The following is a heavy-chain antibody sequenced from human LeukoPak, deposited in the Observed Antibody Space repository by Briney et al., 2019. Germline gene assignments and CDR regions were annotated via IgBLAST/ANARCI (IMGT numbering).Heavy chain of an antibody. D-gene: IGHD2-15*01. Sequence: PGGSLRLSCAASGFTFSSYSMNWVRQAPGKGLEWVSSINTRSYIYSADSVKGRFTISRDNDKNSVYLQMNSLRAEDMAVYYCAREGGYCYGASCRFFDSWGQGTLLTVSS. CDR2: INTRSYI. J-gene: IGHJ4*02. CDR1: GFTFSSYS. CDR3: AREGGYCYGASCRFFDS. V-gene: IGHV3-21*01.